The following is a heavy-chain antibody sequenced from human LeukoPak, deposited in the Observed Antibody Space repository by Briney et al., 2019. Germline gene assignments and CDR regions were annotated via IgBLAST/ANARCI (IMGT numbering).Heavy chain of an antibody. J-gene: IGHJ4*02. V-gene: IGHV1-18*01. D-gene: IGHD2-8*01. CDR3: ASALLGYCTNGVCFGMGY. Sequence: APVKACCKPSGSILTTYGISWVRRAPGHGLEGRGWISADNGNTNYAQKLQGRVTMTTDTSTSTAYMELRSLRSDDTAVYYCASALLGYCTNGVCFGMGYWGQGTLVTVSS. CDR2: ISADNGNT. CDR1: GSILTTYG.